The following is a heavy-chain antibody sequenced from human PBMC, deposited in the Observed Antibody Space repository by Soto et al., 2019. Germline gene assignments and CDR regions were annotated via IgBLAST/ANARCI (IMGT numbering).Heavy chain of an antibody. V-gene: IGHV1-18*01. Sequence: ASVKVSCKASGYTFTSYGISWVRQAPGQGLEWMGWISAYNGNTNYAQKLQGRVTMTTDTSTSTAYMELRSLRSDDTAVYYCARDWPYYYDSSGYDAFDIWGQGTMVTVS. CDR3: ARDWPYYYDSSGYDAFDI. D-gene: IGHD3-22*01. CDR1: GYTFTSYG. CDR2: ISAYNGNT. J-gene: IGHJ3*02.